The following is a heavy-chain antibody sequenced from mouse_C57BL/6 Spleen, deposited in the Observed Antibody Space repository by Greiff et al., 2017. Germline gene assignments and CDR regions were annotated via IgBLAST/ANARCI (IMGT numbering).Heavy chain of an antibody. D-gene: IGHD1-1*01. CDR1: GYTFTGYW. CDR3: ARAYYGRSRYYYAMDD. J-gene: IGHJ4*01. V-gene: IGHV1-55*01. CDR2: FLPGSGSP. Sequence: QVQLQQPGAELVKPGASVKISCKAPGYTFTGYWLTWLKQRPGQGLEWIGDFLPGSGSPTYNEKFRGKATLTAETTARTAYMQLSRLTSEDSAVYYGARAYYGRSRYYYAMDDWGPGTSVTVSS.